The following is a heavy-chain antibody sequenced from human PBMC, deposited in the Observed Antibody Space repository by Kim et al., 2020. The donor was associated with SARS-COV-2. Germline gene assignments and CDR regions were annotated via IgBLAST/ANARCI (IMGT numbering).Heavy chain of an antibody. CDR1: GGAIRSYY. V-gene: IGHV4-59*01. Sequence: SETLSLTCSVSGGAIRSYYWTWIRQPPGKRLEWIGDGYHTGSTNYNPSLRGRVTISLDTSKRQFSLTLTAVTAADTAVYYCASTGVGAVGWFDPWGQGTLVSVSS. CDR2: GYHTGST. J-gene: IGHJ5*02. CDR3: ASTGVGAVGWFDP. D-gene: IGHD1-26*01.